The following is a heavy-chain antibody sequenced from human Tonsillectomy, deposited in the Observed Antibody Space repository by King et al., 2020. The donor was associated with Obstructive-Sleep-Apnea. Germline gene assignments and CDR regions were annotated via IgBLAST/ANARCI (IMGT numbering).Heavy chain of an antibody. V-gene: IGHV4-59*01. CDR1: GGSINTYY. CDR3: ERTSSGSYSNWFDP. J-gene: IGHJ5*02. D-gene: IGHD3-10*01. Sequence: QLQESGPGLVKPSETLSLTCTVSGGSINTYYWSWIRQPPGRGLEWIGYIYYSGSTNYNPSLKSRVTISVDTSKNQFSLMLNSVTAADTAVYYCERTSSGSYSNWFDPWGQGTLVAVSS. CDR2: IYYSGST.